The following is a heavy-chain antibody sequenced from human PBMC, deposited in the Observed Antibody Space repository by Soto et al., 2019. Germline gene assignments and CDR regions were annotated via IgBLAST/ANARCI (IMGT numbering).Heavy chain of an antibody. CDR3: AKSTKVISTAFGY. CDR1: GFTFSSYA. CDR2: SSGSGGTT. D-gene: IGHD3-22*01. V-gene: IGHV3-23*01. Sequence: GGSLRLSCVASGFTFSSYALNWVRQALGGGLGGGSASSGSGGTTYYEDSVKGRFTISRDKSKTTLFLQMNSLRAEDADIYYGAKSTKVISTAFGYRGQRSLVTVS. J-gene: IGHJ4*02.